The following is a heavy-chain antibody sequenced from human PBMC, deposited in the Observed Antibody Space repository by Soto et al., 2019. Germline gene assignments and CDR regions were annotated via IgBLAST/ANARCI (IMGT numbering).Heavy chain of an antibody. V-gene: IGHV1-69*05. CDR3: ARDRSHYDSKDY. Sequence: SVKVSCKASGGTFSSYAISWVRQAPGQGLEWMGGIIPIFGTANYAQKVQGRVTMTTDTSTSTVYMELRNLRSDDTAIYYCARDRSHYDSKDYWGQGTPVTVSS. CDR2: IIPIFGTA. D-gene: IGHD3-22*01. CDR1: GGTFSSYA. J-gene: IGHJ4*02.